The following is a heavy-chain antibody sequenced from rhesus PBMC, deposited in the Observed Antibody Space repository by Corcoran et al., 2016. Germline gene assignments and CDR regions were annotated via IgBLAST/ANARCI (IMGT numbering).Heavy chain of an antibody. J-gene: IGHJ4*01. D-gene: IGHD2-2*01. CDR2: INYSGST. CDR3: ARDRIAFDY. V-gene: IGHV4-122*02. CDR1: GGSISSGYYY. Sequence: QVQLQESGPGLVKPSETLSLTCAVSGGSISSGYYYWSWIRQPPGKGLEWIGYINYSGSTSYNPSLKSRVTISRDTSKNQFSLKLSSVTAADTAVYYCARDRIAFDYWGQGVLVTVSS.